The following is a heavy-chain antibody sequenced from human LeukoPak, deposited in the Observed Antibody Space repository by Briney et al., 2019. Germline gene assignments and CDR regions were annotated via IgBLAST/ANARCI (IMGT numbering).Heavy chain of an antibody. Sequence: GRSLRLSCTASGFIFNDFGLHWVRQGPGKGLEWVSGISWNSGSKGYADSVKGRFTISRDNAKNALYLEMNSLRTEDTALYYCAKVPAAEYYDFWSGPGAFDIWGQGTMVTVSS. D-gene: IGHD3-3*01. CDR3: AKVPAAEYYDFWSGPGAFDI. CDR1: GFIFNDFG. V-gene: IGHV3-9*01. CDR2: ISWNSGSK. J-gene: IGHJ3*02.